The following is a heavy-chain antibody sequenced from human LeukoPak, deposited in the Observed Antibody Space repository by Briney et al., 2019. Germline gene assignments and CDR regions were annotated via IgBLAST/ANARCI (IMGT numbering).Heavy chain of an antibody. CDR2: LKEDGSVK. Sequence: GGSLRLSCEASGFIFDNYWMTWVRQAPGRGLEWVANLKEDGSVKQYADSVRGRFTISRDNTKNLVFLQMTSLKAEDSAVYYCARDERAGYYIYWGQGILVTVSS. CDR1: GFIFDNYW. J-gene: IGHJ4*02. D-gene: IGHD2/OR15-2a*01. CDR3: ARDERAGYYIY. V-gene: IGHV3-7*01.